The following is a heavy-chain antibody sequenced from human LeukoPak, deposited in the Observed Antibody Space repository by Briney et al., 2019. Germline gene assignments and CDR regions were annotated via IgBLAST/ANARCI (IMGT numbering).Heavy chain of an antibody. D-gene: IGHD3-22*01. CDR1: GGTFSSYA. CDR3: ARDNYYDSSGYWDFKASDI. CDR2: MIPIFGTA. Sequence: SVKVSCKASGGTFSSYAISWVRQAPGQGLEWMGGMIPIFGTANYAQKFQGRVTITADESTSTAYMELSSLRSEDTAVYYCARDNYYDSSGYWDFKASDIWGQGTMVTVSS. J-gene: IGHJ3*02. V-gene: IGHV1-69*13.